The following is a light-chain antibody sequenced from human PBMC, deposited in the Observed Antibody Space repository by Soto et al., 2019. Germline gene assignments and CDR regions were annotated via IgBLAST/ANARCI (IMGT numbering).Light chain of an antibody. CDR1: SSNIGRNT. CDR2: SNN. J-gene: IGLJ2*01. CDR3: AAWDDSLNGVV. Sequence: QSVLTQPPSASGTPGQRVTISCSGSSSNIGRNTVNWFQQLPGTAPKLLIFSNNQRPSGVPDRFSGSKSGTSASLAISGLQSEDEADYYCAAWDDSLNGVVFGRGTKLTVL. V-gene: IGLV1-44*01.